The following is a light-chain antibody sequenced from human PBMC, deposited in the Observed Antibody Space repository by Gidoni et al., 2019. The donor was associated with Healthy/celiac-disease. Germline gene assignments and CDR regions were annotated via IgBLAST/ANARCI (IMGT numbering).Light chain of an antibody. J-gene: IGKJ3*01. CDR3: LQDYNYPFT. CDR2: AAS. CDR1: QGIRND. V-gene: IGKV1-6*01. Sequence: AIQMTHSRSSLSASVGDRVTITCRASQGIRNDLGWYQQKPGKAPKLLIYAASSLQSGVPSRFSGSGSGTDFTLTISSLQPEDFATYYCLQDYNYPFTFXRXTKVDIK.